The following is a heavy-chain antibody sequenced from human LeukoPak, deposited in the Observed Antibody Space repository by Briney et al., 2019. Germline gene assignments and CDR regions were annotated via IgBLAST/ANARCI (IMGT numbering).Heavy chain of an antibody. J-gene: IGHJ4*02. D-gene: IGHD3-10*01. V-gene: IGHV3-30*18. CDR2: ISYDGSNT. CDR1: GFTFSGYG. Sequence: GRSLRLSCAASGFTFSGYGMHWVRLAPGKGLDWVARISYDGSNTYYADSVKGRFTISRDISNNTLYLQMNSLRPEDTAVYYCAKEALFRGVHGNYFDYWGQGTLVTVSS. CDR3: AKEALFRGVHGNYFDY.